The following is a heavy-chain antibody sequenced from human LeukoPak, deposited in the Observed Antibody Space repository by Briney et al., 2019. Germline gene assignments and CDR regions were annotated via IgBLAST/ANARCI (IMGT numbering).Heavy chain of an antibody. CDR3: AREGITMLQGVFDY. V-gene: IGHV3-21*01. Sequence: GGSLRLSCAASGFTFSSYSMNWVRQAPGKGLEWVPSISSSSSYIYYADSVKGRFTISGDNAKNSLFLQMNSLRAEDTAVFYCAREGITMLQGVFDYWGQGTPVTVSS. D-gene: IGHD3-10*01. J-gene: IGHJ4*02. CDR2: ISSSSSYI. CDR1: GFTFSSYS.